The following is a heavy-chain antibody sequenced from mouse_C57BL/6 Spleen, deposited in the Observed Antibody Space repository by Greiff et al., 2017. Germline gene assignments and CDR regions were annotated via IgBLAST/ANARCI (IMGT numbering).Heavy chain of an antibody. D-gene: IGHD2-5*01. CDR3: ATYYSNYVWFAY. Sequence: VQLQQPGAELVKPGASVKLSCKASGYTFTSYWMHWVKQRPGQGLEWIGMIHPNSGSTNYNEKFKSKATLTVDKSSSTAYMQLSSLTSEDSAVYYCATYYSNYVWFAYWGQGTLVTVSA. CDR1: GYTFTSYW. J-gene: IGHJ3*01. CDR2: IHPNSGST. V-gene: IGHV1-64*01.